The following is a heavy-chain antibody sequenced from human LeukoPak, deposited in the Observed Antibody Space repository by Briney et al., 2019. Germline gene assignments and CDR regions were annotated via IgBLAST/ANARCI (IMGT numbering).Heavy chain of an antibody. CDR2: ISSSSSYI. J-gene: IGHJ5*02. CDR1: GFTFSSYS. V-gene: IGHV3-21*01. Sequence: GGSLRLSCAASGFTFSSYSMNWVRQAPGKGLEWVSSISSSSSYIYYADSVKGRFTISRGNAKNSLYLQMNSLRAEDTAVYYCARDHRAQGFDPWGQGTLVTVSS. CDR3: ARDHRAQGFDP.